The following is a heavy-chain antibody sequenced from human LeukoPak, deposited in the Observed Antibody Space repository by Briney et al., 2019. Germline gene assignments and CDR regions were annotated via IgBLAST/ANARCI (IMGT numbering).Heavy chain of an antibody. Sequence: VXXAPGQXLEWMGIINPSGGSTTYAQKFQGRVTMTRDMSTSTVYMELSSLRSEDTAVYYCARGARYLDYWGQGTLVTVSS. J-gene: IGHJ4*02. CDR2: INPSGGST. V-gene: IGHV1-46*01. CDR3: ARGARYLDY.